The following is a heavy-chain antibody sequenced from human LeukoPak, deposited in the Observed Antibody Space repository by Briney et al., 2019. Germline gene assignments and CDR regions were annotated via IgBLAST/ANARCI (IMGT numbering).Heavy chain of an antibody. Sequence: GASVKVSCKASGYTFTRYYMHWVRQAPGPGLEWMEWIKRNSGGTTYAQKFQGRVTMTRDKSISTEYMDLSRLRSDDTAVYYCASVGFDDAFDIWGQGTMVTVSS. CDR2: IKRNSGGT. V-gene: IGHV1-2*02. J-gene: IGHJ3*02. D-gene: IGHD3-10*01. CDR3: ASVGFDDAFDI. CDR1: GYTFTRYY.